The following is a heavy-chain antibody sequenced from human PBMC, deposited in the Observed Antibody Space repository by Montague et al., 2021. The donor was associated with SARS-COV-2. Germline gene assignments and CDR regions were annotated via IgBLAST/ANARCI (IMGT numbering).Heavy chain of an antibody. CDR1: GDSVNRNY. J-gene: IGHJ4*02. CDR2: IFYSGST. Sequence: SETLSLTCSVSGDSVNRNYWSWVRQPPGKGLEWLGYIFYSGSTYNPSLHSRVTMSLDTSKNHFSLNLISVTAAATAVYYCAKASSGYGGDFGSWGQGTLVIVSS. D-gene: IGHD3-22*01. V-gene: IGHV4-59*02. CDR3: AKASSGYGGDFGS.